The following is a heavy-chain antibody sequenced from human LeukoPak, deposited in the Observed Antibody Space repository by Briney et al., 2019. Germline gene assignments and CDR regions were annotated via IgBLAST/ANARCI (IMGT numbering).Heavy chain of an antibody. CDR3: ARGRSSGWYGDDY. J-gene: IGHJ4*02. CDR1: GGTFSSYA. CDR2: IIPILGIA. D-gene: IGHD6-19*01. Sequence: AASVKVSCKASGGTFSSYAISWVRQAPGQGLEWMGRIIPILGIANYAQKFQGRVTITADKSTSTAYMELSSLRSEDTAVYYCARGRSSGWYGDDYWGQGTLVTVSS. V-gene: IGHV1-69*04.